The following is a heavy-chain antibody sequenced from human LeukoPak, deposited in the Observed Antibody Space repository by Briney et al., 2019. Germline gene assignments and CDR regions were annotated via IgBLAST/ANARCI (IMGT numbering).Heavy chain of an antibody. CDR2: ISGSGGST. Sequence: GGSLRLSCAASGFTFSSYAMSWVRQAPGKGLEWVSAISGSGGSTYYADSVKGRFTISRDNSKNTLYLQMNSLRAEDTAVYYCARGLLAAMGYYYMDVWGKGTTVTVSS. CDR3: ARGLLAAMGYYYMDV. V-gene: IGHV3-23*01. J-gene: IGHJ6*03. CDR1: GFTFSSYA. D-gene: IGHD2-2*01.